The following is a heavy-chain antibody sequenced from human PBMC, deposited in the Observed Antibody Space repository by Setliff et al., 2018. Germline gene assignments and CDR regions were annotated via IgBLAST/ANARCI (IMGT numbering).Heavy chain of an antibody. J-gene: IGHJ4*02. CDR1: GGSFSGYY. V-gene: IGHV4-34*12. Sequence: PSETLSLTCAVYGGSFSGYYWSWIRQPPGKRLEWIGEIIHSGSTNYNPSLKSRGTISMDTSKNQFSLRVSSVTAADTAVYYCVRSFSRREKFLLDYWGQGALVTVSS. CDR3: VRSFSRREKFLLDY. CDR2: IIHSGST.